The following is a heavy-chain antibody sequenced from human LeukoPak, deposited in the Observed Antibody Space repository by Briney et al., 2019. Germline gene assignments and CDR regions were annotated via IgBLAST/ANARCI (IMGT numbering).Heavy chain of an antibody. D-gene: IGHD1-14*01. CDR1: GFTVSSNY. Sequence: GGSLRLSCAASGFTVSSNYMSRVRQAPGKGLEWVSVIYSGGNTNYADSVKGRFTISRDNSKNTLYLQMNSLRAEDTAIYYCARDIETGSTDYWGQGTLVTVSS. CDR2: IYSGGNT. V-gene: IGHV3-53*01. CDR3: ARDIETGSTDY. J-gene: IGHJ4*02.